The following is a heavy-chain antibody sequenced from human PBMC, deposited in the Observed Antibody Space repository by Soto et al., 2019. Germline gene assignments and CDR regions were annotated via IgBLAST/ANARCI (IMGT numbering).Heavy chain of an antibody. CDR2: IIPLFGSP. Sequence: QVQLVQSGAEVKKPGSSVKVSCKVSGGAFSSSAISWVRQAPGQGLEWLGGIIPLFGSPGYSRKVQDRLTITADESTTTAYMELSSLTSEDTALYFCARGARDCTVTSCYTSQGSFRYDMDVWGPGTTVTVAS. J-gene: IGHJ6*02. D-gene: IGHD2-2*02. V-gene: IGHV1-69*01. CDR1: GGAFSSSA. CDR3: ARGARDCTVTSCYTSQGSFRYDMDV.